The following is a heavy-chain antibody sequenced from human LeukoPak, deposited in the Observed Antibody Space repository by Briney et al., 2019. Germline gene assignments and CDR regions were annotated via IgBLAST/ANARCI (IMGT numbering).Heavy chain of an antibody. CDR1: GGSISDYY. V-gene: IGHV4-4*07. Sequence: SETLSLTCSVYGGSISDYYWNWIRQPAGKGLEWIGRIYSTGTTDYNPSLQSRVTMSVDTSTNNFSLQVSSVTAADTAVYYCARGLRSSGWHYENVDVWGKGTTVTVPS. CDR2: IYSTGTT. D-gene: IGHD6-19*01. CDR3: ARGLRSSGWHYENVDV. J-gene: IGHJ6*04.